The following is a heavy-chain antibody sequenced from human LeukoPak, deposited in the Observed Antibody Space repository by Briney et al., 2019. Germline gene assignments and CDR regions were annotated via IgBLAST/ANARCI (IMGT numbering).Heavy chain of an antibody. CDR1: GYTFTGYY. Sequence: ASVKVSCKASGYTFTGYYMHWVRQAPGQGLEWMGWINPNSGGTNYAQKFQGRVTMTRDTSISTAYMELSRLRSDGTAVYYCARYGRGPDYDFWSGYGHDAFDIWGQGTMVTVSS. J-gene: IGHJ3*02. D-gene: IGHD3-3*01. CDR3: ARYGRGPDYDFWSGYGHDAFDI. CDR2: INPNSGGT. V-gene: IGHV1-2*02.